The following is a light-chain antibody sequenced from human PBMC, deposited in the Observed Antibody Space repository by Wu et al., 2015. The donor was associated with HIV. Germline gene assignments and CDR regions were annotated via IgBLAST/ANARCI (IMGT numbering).Light chain of an antibody. CDR1: QSVSSSY. CDR3: QQYGSSPRT. Sequence: EIVLMQSPGTLSLSPGERVTLSCRASQSVSSSYLAWYQQKSGQAPRLLIYGASSRATGIPDRFSGSGSGTDFTLTIGRLEPEDFAVYYCQQYGSSPRTFGQGTKVEIK. CDR2: GAS. V-gene: IGKV3-20*01. J-gene: IGKJ1*01.